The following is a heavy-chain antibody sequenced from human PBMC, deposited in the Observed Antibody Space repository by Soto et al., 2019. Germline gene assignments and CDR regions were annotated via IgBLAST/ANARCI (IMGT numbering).Heavy chain of an antibody. V-gene: IGHV3-21*01. J-gene: IGHJ6*03. CDR3: ARDDGGYGLAGYMDV. CDR2: ISSSSSYI. Sequence: EVQLVESGGGLVKHGGSLRLSCAASGFTFSSYSMNWVRQAPGKGLEWVSSISSSSSYIYYADSVKGRFTISRDNAKNSLYLQMNSLRAEDTAVYYCARDDGGYGLAGYMDVWGKGTTVTVSS. D-gene: IGHD4-17*01. CDR1: GFTFSSYS.